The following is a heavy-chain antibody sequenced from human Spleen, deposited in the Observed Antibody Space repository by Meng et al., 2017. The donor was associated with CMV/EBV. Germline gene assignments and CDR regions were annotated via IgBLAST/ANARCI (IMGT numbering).Heavy chain of an antibody. J-gene: IGHJ4*02. CDR1: GGSINTYY. Sequence: SETLSLTCTVSGGSINTYYWSWIRQPPGKGLEWIGSIYHGGSTYYNPSLKSRVAISIDTSKNQFSLKMTSVTAADTAVYYCARGLEGPNYGYYFDYWGQGTLVTVSS. D-gene: IGHD4/OR15-4a*01. V-gene: IGHV4-59*04. CDR3: ARGLEGPNYGYYFDY. CDR2: IYHGGST.